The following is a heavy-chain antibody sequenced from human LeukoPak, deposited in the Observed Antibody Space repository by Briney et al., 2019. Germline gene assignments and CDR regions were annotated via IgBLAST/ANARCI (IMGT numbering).Heavy chain of an antibody. D-gene: IGHD4-17*01. J-gene: IGHJ5*02. V-gene: IGHV1-18*01. Sequence: ASVKVSCKASGYTFTSYGISWVRQAPGQGLEWMGWISAYNGNTNYAQKFQGRVTITRNTSISTAYMELSSLRSEDTAVYYCARGTYGVFNWFDPWGQGTLVTVSS. CDR1: GYTFTSYG. CDR3: ARGTYGVFNWFDP. CDR2: ISAYNGNT.